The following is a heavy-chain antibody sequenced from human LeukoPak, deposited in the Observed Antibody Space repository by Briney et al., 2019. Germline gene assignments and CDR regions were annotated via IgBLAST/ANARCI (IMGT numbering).Heavy chain of an antibody. CDR3: ARGAGLWFGGFYGMDV. CDR2: ISAYNGNT. J-gene: IGHJ6*02. D-gene: IGHD3-10*01. V-gene: IGHV1-18*01. CDR1: GYTFTSYD. Sequence: ASVKVSCKASGYTFTSYDISWVRQAPGQGLEWMGWISAYNGNTNYAQKLQGRVTMTTDTSTSTAYMELRSLRSDDTAVYYCARGAGLWFGGFYGMDVWGQGTTVTVSS.